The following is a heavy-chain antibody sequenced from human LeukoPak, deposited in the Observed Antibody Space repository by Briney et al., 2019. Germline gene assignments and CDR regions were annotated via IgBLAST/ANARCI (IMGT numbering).Heavy chain of an antibody. J-gene: IGHJ4*02. CDR1: GFNFGIYG. V-gene: IGHV3-30*02. Sequence: GGSLRLSCTASGFNFGIYGMHWVRQAPGKGLEWVAFIRYDGSNKYYADSVKGRFTISRDNSKNTLYLQMNSLRAEDTTVYYCAKDEDDEWELDYWGQGTLVTVSS. CDR3: AKDEDDEWELDY. D-gene: IGHD1-26*01. CDR2: IRYDGSNK.